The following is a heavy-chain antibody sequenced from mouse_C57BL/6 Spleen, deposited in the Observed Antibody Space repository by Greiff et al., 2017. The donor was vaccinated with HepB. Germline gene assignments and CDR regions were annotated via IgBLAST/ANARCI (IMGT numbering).Heavy chain of an antibody. CDR1: GYTFTEYT. D-gene: IGHD2-5*01. CDR2: FYPGSGSI. V-gene: IGHV1-62-2*01. CDR3: ARHEDPAAYYSNYVGYAMDY. Sequence: QVHVKQSGAELVKPGASVKLSCKASGYTFTEYTIHWVKQRSGQGLEWIGWFYPGSGSIKYNEKFKDKATLTADKSSSTVYMELSRLTSEDSAVYFCARHEDPAAYYSNYVGYAMDYWGQGTSVTVSS. J-gene: IGHJ4*01.